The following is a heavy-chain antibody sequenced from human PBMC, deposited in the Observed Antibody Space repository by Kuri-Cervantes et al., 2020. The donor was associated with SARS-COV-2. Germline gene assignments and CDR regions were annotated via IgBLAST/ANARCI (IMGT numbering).Heavy chain of an antibody. CDR2: IYHRGSS. Sequence: SQTLSLTCAVSGYSISSGYYWGWIRQPPGKGLEWIGIIYHRGSSYYNPSLRSRVTVSVDTSKNQFSLKLSSVTAADTAVYYCARTYGSGTPPSYWGQGTLVTVSS. V-gene: IGHV4-38-2*01. CDR3: ARTYGSGTPPSY. CDR1: GYSISSGYY. J-gene: IGHJ4*02. D-gene: IGHD3-10*01.